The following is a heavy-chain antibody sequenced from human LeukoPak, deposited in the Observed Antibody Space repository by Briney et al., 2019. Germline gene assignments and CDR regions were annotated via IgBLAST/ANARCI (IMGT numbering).Heavy chain of an antibody. D-gene: IGHD4-23*01. CDR2: ISGSGGST. Sequence: GGSLRLSCAASGFTFSYVWMSWVRQAPGEWLEWVSAISGSGGSTYYADSVKGRFTISRDNSKNTLYLQMNSLRAEDTAVYYCAKGVNYYYYGMDVWGQGTTVTASS. V-gene: IGHV3-23*01. J-gene: IGHJ6*02. CDR1: GFTFSYV. CDR3: AKGVNYYYYGMDV.